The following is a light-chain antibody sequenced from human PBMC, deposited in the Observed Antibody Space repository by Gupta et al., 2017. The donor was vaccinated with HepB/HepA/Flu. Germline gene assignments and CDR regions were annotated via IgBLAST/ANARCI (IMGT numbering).Light chain of an antibody. J-gene: IGLJ1*01. CDR2: SNN. CDR1: SSNIGSNT. Sequence: QSVLTQPPSVSGTTGQRVTISCSGSSSNIGSNTVNWYQPLPGTAPKLLIYSNNQRPSGVPDRFSGSKSGTSASLAISGLQSEDEADYYCAAWDDSLNAYVFGTGTKVTVL. CDR3: AAWDDSLNAYV. V-gene: IGLV1-44*01.